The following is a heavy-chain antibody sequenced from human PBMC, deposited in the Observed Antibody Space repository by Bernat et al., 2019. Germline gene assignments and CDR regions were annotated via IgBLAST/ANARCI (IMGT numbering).Heavy chain of an antibody. Sequence: QVQLVQSGAEVKKPGASVKVSCKASGYTFTSYYMHWVRQAPAQGLEWMGIINPSGGSTSYAQKVQGRVTMTRDTSKSTVYMELSSLRAEDTAVYYCARGLLAQGSHYGYWGQGTLVTVSS. CDR1: GYTFTSYY. V-gene: IGHV1-46*01. CDR2: INPSGGST. J-gene: IGHJ4*02. D-gene: IGHD3-16*01. CDR3: ARGLLAQGSHYGY.